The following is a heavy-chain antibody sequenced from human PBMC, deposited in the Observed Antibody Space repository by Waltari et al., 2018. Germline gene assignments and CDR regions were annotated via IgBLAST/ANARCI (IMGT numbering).Heavy chain of an antibody. Sequence: QVQLVQSGAEVKKPGASVKVSCKASGYTFTGYYMHWVRQAPGQGLEWMGWINPNSGGTNYAQKFQGRVTMTRDTSISTAYMERSRLRSDDTAVYYCARAGSSTTYLGFFDYWGQGTLVTVSS. D-gene: IGHD2-2*01. J-gene: IGHJ4*02. CDR2: INPNSGGT. CDR3: ARAGSSTTYLGFFDY. CDR1: GYTFTGYY. V-gene: IGHV1-2*02.